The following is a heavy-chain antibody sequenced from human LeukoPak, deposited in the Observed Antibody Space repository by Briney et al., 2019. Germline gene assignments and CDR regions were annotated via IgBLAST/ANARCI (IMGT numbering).Heavy chain of an antibody. Sequence: SXXLSLTCAVSGYSISSGYYWGWIRPPPGKGLEWIGYIYYSGSTNYNPSLKSRVTISVDTSKNQFSLKLSSVTAADTAVYYCARDFMDRFDSSGYYDYWGQGTLVTVSS. CDR3: ARDFMDRFDSSGYYDY. V-gene: IGHV4-61*01. J-gene: IGHJ4*02. CDR2: IYYSGST. D-gene: IGHD3-22*01. CDR1: GYSISSGYY.